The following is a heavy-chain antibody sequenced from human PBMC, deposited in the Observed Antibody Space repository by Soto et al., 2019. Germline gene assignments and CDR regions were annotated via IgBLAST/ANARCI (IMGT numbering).Heavy chain of an antibody. CDR3: ASSHAGAHITAAVH. CDR2: IYHSGST. J-gene: IGHJ4*02. Sequence: QLQLQESGSGLVKPSQTLSLTCAVSGGSISSGGYSWSWIRQPPGKGLEWIGNIYHSGSTYYNPSLKSRVTISVDRSKNHFSLKLSSVTAADTAVYYCASSHAGAHITAAVHWGQGTLVTVSS. D-gene: IGHD6-13*01. CDR1: GGSISSGGYS. V-gene: IGHV4-30-2*01.